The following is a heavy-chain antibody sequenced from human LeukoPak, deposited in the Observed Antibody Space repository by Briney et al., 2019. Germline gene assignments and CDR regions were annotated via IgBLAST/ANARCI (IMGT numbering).Heavy chain of an antibody. D-gene: IGHD2-2*01. J-gene: IGHJ4*02. CDR3: AKGGAFTKEALGY. Sequence: PGGSLRLSCAASGFTFSSYAMSWVRQAPGKGLEWVSTITDSGGSTYHADSVKGRFTISRDNSKNTLYLQMNTVRAEDTAVYYCAKGGAFTKEALGYWGQGTLVTVSS. V-gene: IGHV3-23*01. CDR2: ITDSGGST. CDR1: GFTFSSYA.